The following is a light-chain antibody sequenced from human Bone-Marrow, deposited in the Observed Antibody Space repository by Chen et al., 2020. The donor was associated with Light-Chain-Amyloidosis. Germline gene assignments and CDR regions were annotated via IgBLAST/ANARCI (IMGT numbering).Light chain of an antibody. Sequence: QSVLTQPPSVSGAPGQRVTVSCTGRSANIGAGYAVHWYQQLPGPAPKLLIYANNKRPSGVPDRFSGSKSVTSASLAITGLQAEDEADYYCQSYDSSLSGYVFGTGTKVTVL. J-gene: IGLJ1*01. V-gene: IGLV1-40*01. CDR1: SANIGAGYA. CDR2: ANN. CDR3: QSYDSSLSGYV.